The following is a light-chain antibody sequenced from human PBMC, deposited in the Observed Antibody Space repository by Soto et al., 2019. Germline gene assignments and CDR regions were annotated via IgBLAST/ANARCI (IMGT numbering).Light chain of an antibody. CDR2: GAS. Sequence: EIVLTQSPGTLSLSPGERATLSCRASQSVNSNYLAWHQQKPGQAPRLLIYGASTRATGIPARFSGSGSGTEFTLTISSLQSEDFAVYYCQQYNNWPPITFGQGTRLEIK. J-gene: IGKJ5*01. CDR1: QSVNSN. CDR3: QQYNNWPPIT. V-gene: IGKV3-15*01.